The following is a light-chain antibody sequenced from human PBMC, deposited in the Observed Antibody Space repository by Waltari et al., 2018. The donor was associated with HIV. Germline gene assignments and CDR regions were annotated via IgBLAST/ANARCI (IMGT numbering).Light chain of an antibody. Sequence: QSALTQPASVSGSPGQSITISCTGTSSNVGSDDLVSWYQQHPGEAPKLIIYEVTKRPSGVSTRFSGSKSGNTASLTISGLQAEDEADYYCCSCPRSGIRYVFGTGTKVTVL. CDR3: CSCPRSGIRYV. J-gene: IGLJ1*01. V-gene: IGLV2-23*02. CDR2: EVT. CDR1: SSNVGSDDL.